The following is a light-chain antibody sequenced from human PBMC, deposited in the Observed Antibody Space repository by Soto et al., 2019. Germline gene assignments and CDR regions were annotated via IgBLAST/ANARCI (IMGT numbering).Light chain of an antibody. V-gene: IGKV1-5*01. CDR3: QQYNSYPET. Sequence: DIQMTQSPFTLSASVGDRVTITFRASQSISSWLAWYQQKPGKAPKLLIYDASSLESGVPSRFSGSGSGTEFTLTISGLQPDDFATYYCQQYNSYPETFGQGTKVDIK. CDR1: QSISSW. J-gene: IGKJ1*01. CDR2: DAS.